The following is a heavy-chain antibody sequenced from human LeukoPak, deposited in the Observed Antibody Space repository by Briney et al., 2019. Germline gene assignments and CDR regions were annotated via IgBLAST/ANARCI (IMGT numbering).Heavy chain of an antibody. J-gene: IGHJ4*02. CDR3: ARARVEMATSLDY. CDR2: ISYDGSNK. Sequence: PGGSLRLSCAASGFTFSSYAMHWVRQAPGKGLEWVAVISYDGSNKYYADSVKGRFTISRDNSKNTLYPQMNSLRAEDTAVYYCARARVEMATSLDYWGQGTLVTVSS. V-gene: IGHV3-30-3*01. D-gene: IGHD5-24*01. CDR1: GFTFSSYA.